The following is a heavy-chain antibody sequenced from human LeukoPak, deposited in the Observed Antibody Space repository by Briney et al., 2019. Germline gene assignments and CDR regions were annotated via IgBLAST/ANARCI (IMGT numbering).Heavy chain of an antibody. J-gene: IGHJ4*02. CDR2: IYTSGST. D-gene: IGHD6-19*01. Sequence: SETLSLTCTVSGGSISSGSYYWSWIRQPAGKGLEWIGRIYTSGSTNYNPSLKSRVTISVDTSKNQFSLKLSSVTAADTAVYYCARAGIAVAGDYFDYWGQGTLVTVSS. CDR1: GGSISSGSYY. V-gene: IGHV4-61*02. CDR3: ARAGIAVAGDYFDY.